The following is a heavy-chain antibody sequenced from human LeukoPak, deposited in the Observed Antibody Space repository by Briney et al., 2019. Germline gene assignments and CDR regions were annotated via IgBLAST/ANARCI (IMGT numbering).Heavy chain of an antibody. V-gene: IGHV4-39*01. Sequence: SETLSLTCTVSGGSISGSSYYWGWIRQPPGKGLEWIGSIYYSGSTYYNPSLKSRVTISVDTSKNQFSLQLSSVNPEDTAVYYCVRLGSGSNYWGQGTLVTVSS. CDR3: VRLGSGSNY. J-gene: IGHJ4*02. CDR2: IYYSGST. D-gene: IGHD3-10*01. CDR1: GGSISGSSYY.